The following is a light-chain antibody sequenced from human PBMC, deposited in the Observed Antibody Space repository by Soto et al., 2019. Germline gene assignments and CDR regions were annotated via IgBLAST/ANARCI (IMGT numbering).Light chain of an antibody. CDR1: QSINYW. J-gene: IGKJ2*01. CDR2: RAS. Sequence: DIQMTQSPSTLSASVGDRVTITCRASQSINYWLAWFQQKPGKAPKLLIYRASSLESGVPSRFSGSGSGTQFTLTISNLQPADFATYYCQQSSNYPYTFGQGTKLEIK. V-gene: IGKV1-5*03. CDR3: QQSSNYPYT.